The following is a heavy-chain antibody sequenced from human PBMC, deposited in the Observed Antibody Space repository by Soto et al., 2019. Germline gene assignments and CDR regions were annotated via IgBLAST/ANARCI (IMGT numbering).Heavy chain of an antibody. V-gene: IGHV1-46*01. CDR3: ARVYDDSADFDY. CDR1: GYTFSSYY. CDR2: INPSGGST. J-gene: IGHJ4*02. Sequence: QVQLVQSGAEVKKPGASVKVSCKASGYTFSSYYMHWVRQAPGQGLEWMGIINPSGGSTTYAQKFQGRLTMTRDTSTSTVYMELSSLRSEDTAVYYCARVYDDSADFDYWGQGTLVTVSS. D-gene: IGHD3-22*01.